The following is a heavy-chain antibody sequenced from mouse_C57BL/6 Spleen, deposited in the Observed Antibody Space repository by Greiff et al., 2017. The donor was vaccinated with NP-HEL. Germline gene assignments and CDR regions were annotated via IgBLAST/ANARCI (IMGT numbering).Heavy chain of an antibody. D-gene: IGHD4-1*01. J-gene: IGHJ1*03. CDR3: ARALTGTYFDV. V-gene: IGHV7-1*01. CDR2: SRNKANDYTT. CDR1: GFTFSDFY. Sequence: EVKVVESGGGLVQSGRSLRLSCATSGFTFSDFYMEWVRQAPGKGLEWIAASRNKANDYTTEYSASVKGRFIVSRDTSQSILYLQMNALRAEDTAIYYCARALTGTYFDVWGTGTTVTVSS.